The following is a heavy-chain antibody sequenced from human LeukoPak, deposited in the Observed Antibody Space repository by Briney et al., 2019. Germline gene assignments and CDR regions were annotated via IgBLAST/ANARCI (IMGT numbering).Heavy chain of an antibody. CDR3: ARETSTTVTTTWAFDI. J-gene: IGHJ3*02. Sequence: KTSETLSLTCAVYGGSFSGYYWSWIRQPPGKGLEWIGEINHSGSTNYNPSLKSRVTISVDTSKNQFSLKLSSVTAADTAVYYCARETSTTVTTTWAFDIWGQGTMVTVSS. D-gene: IGHD4-17*01. CDR1: GGSFSGYY. CDR2: INHSGST. V-gene: IGHV4-34*01.